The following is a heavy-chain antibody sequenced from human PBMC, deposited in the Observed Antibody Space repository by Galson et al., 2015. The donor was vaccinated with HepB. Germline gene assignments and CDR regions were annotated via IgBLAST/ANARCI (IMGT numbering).Heavy chain of an antibody. CDR1: GYTFTSYY. Sequence: SVKVSCKASGYTFTSYYMHWVRQAPGQGLEWMGIINPSGGSTSYAQKFQGRVTMTRDTSTSTVYMELSSLRSEDTAVYYCARDPCPWGSGCHAFDIWGQGTMVTVSS. CDR3: ARDPCPWGSGCHAFDI. D-gene: IGHD3-22*01. J-gene: IGHJ3*02. CDR2: INPSGGST. V-gene: IGHV1-46*03.